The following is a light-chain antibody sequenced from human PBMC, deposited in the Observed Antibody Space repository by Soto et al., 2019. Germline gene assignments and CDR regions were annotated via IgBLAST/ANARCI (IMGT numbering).Light chain of an antibody. Sequence: DIQMTQSPSSLSASVGDRVTITCRASQSISTYLIWYQQKPGKAPKLLIYATSSLQSGVPSRFSGSGSGTDFTLTISSLQPEDFVTYYCQQSYSTPPGTFGQGTKV. J-gene: IGKJ1*01. CDR3: QQSYSTPPGT. CDR2: ATS. CDR1: QSISTY. V-gene: IGKV1-39*01.